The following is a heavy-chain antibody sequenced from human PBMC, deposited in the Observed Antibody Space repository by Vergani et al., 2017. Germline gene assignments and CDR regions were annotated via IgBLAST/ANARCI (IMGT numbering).Heavy chain of an antibody. J-gene: IGHJ5*02. Sequence: QVQLQESGPGLVKPSQTLSLTCTVSGGSISSGGYYWTWIRQHRGKGLEWIGYINYSGITYNNPSLRSRVSISLDTSKNQFSLKLSSVTAADTAVYYCARAASIAGRRGEWNWFDPWGQGTLVTVSP. CDR1: GGSISSGGYY. CDR3: ARAASIAGRRGEWNWFDP. CDR2: INYSGIT. D-gene: IGHD6-6*01. V-gene: IGHV4-31*03.